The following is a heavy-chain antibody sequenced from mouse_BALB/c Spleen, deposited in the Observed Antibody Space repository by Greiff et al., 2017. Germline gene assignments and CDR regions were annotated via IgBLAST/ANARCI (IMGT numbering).Heavy chain of an antibody. D-gene: IGHD1-2*01. J-gene: IGHJ2*01. CDR2: IYPGDGDT. V-gene: IGHV1-87*01. Sequence: QVQLQQSGAELARPGASVKLSCKASGYTFTSYWMQWVKQRPGQGLEWIGAIYPGDGDTRYTQKFKGKATLTADKSSSTAYMQLSSLASEDSAVYYCARTTATSYFDYWGQGTTLTVSS. CDR1: GYTFTSYW. CDR3: ARTTATSYFDY.